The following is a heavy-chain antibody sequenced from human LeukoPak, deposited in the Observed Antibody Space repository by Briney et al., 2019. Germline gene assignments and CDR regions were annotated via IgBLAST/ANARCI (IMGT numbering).Heavy chain of an antibody. Sequence: ASVKVSCKASGYTFTSYYMHWVRQAPGQGLEWMGIINPSGGSTSYAQKFQGRATMTRDTSTSTVYMELSSLRSEDTAVYYCARDRVGGSYSGGWFDPWGQGTLVTVSS. D-gene: IGHD1-26*01. CDR1: GYTFTSYY. J-gene: IGHJ5*02. CDR2: INPSGGST. V-gene: IGHV1-46*01. CDR3: ARDRVGGSYSGGWFDP.